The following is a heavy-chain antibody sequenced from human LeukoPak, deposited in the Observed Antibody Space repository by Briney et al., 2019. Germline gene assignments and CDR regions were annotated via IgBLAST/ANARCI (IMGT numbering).Heavy chain of an antibody. CDR2: ISGSGGGT. D-gene: IGHD7-27*01. CDR3: AKEVSGTGDPYFDH. J-gene: IGHJ4*02. V-gene: IGHV3-23*01. CDR1: GFTFSSYA. Sequence: PGGSLRLSCAASGFTFSSYAMSWVRQAPGKGLEWVSAISGSGGGTYYADSVQGRFTISRDNSENTLYLQMNSLRAEDTALYYCAKEVSGTGDPYFDHWGQGTLVTVSS.